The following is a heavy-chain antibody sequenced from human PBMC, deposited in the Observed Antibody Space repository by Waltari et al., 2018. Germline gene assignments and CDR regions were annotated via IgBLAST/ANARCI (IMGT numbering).Heavy chain of an antibody. Sequence: QLQLQESGPGLVTLPGTRSPPPPVSGASIASGNPYRAWRRQPPGKGLEWIGSMYYSGSTYYNPSLKSRVTISVDTSKNQFSLKLSSVTAADTAVYYCARQFSSGWYYFDYWGQGTLVTVSS. D-gene: IGHD6-19*01. CDR3: ARQFSSGWYYFDY. V-gene: IGHV4-39*01. J-gene: IGHJ4*02. CDR1: GASIASGNPY. CDR2: MYYSGST.